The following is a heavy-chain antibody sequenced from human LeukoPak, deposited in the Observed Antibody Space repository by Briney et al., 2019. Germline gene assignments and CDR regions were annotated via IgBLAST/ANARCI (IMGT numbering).Heavy chain of an antibody. V-gene: IGHV3-21*01. D-gene: IGHD4-23*01. CDR3: ARVVFAYGGNPKRGYFDY. J-gene: IGHJ4*02. Sequence: GGSLRLSCAASGFTFSSYSMNWVRQAPGKGLEWVSSISSSSSYIYYADSVKGRFTISRDNAKNSLYLQMNSLRAEDTAVYYCARVVFAYGGNPKRGYFDYWGQGTLVTVSS. CDR1: GFTFSSYS. CDR2: ISSSSSYI.